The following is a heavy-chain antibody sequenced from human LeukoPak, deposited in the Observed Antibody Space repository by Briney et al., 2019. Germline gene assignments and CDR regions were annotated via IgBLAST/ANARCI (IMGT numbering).Heavy chain of an antibody. V-gene: IGHV3-30*18. CDR3: AKTGMLRRVGYLDV. CDR2: IAYDGNIT. D-gene: IGHD1-1*01. CDR1: GFIFSDYG. J-gene: IGHJ6*04. Sequence: PGGSLRLSCVASGFIFSDYGIQWVRQAPGKGLEWVAVIAYDGNITYYGDSVRGRFTISRDNSKKMVYLEMNSLRVEDTAVYYCAKTGMLRRVGYLDVWGKGTAVTISS.